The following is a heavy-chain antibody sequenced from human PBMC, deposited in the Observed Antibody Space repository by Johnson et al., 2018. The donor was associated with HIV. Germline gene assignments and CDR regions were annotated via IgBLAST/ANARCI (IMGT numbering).Heavy chain of an antibody. CDR2: ISYDGSNK. Sequence: QVQLVESGGGVVQPGRSLRLSCAASGFSFSNYAMHWVRQAPGKGLEWVAVISYDGSNKYYTNSLKGRFTISRDNSKNTLYLQMNSLRAEDTSVYYCARGITMIVVVKGDAFDIWGQGTIVTVSS. D-gene: IGHD3-22*01. J-gene: IGHJ3*02. CDR1: GFSFSNYA. V-gene: IGHV3-30-3*01. CDR3: ARGITMIVVVKGDAFDI.